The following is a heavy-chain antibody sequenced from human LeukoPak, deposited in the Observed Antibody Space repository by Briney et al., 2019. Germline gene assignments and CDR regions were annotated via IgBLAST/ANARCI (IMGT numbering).Heavy chain of an antibody. D-gene: IGHD2-2*01. CDR2: IYYSGST. V-gene: IGHV4-39*01. CDR1: GGSISSSGYY. Sequence: SETLSLTCTVSGGSISSSGYYWGLMRQPPGKGLEWIGSIYYSGSTYYNPSLKSRVTISVDTSKNQFSLKLPSVTAADTAVYYCARLGAYCSSSSCYWRHWGQGTLVTVSS. CDR3: ARLGAYCSSSSCYWRH. J-gene: IGHJ4*02.